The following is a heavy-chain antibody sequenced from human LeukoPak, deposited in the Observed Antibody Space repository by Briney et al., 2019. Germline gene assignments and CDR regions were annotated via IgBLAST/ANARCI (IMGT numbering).Heavy chain of an antibody. V-gene: IGHV1-2*04. Sequence: ASVKVSCKASGYTFTGYYMHWVRQAPGQGLEWMGWINPNSGGTNYAQKFQGWVTMTRDTSISTAYMELSRLRSDDTAVYYCARAQYGSGSSLDYWGQGTLVTVSS. CDR3: ARAQYGSGSSLDY. CDR2: INPNSGGT. J-gene: IGHJ4*02. CDR1: GYTFTGYY. D-gene: IGHD3-10*01.